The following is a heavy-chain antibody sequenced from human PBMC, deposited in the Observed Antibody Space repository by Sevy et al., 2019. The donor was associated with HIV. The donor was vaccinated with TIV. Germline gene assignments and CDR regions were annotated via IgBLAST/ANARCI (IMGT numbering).Heavy chain of an antibody. CDR1: GFIFSTYG. CDR3: AKMQGGSYNYYGMDV. J-gene: IGHJ6*02. Sequence: GGSLRLSCAASGFIFSTYGIHWVRQAPGKGLEWVAVISFDGSDKYYADSVRGRFTISRDNSKNTLYLQMNSLRDEDTAIYYCAKMQGGSYNYYGMDVWGQGTTVTVSS. V-gene: IGHV3-30*18. D-gene: IGHD1-26*01. CDR2: ISFDGSDK.